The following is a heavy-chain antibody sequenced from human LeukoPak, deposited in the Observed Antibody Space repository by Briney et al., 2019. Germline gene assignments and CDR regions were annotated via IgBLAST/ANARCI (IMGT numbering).Heavy chain of an antibody. CDR1: GFTFSSYT. CDR3: ARDLPPWGYCSSTSCYTYAFDI. V-gene: IGHV3-30-3*01. J-gene: IGHJ3*02. CDR2: ISHDGSNK. D-gene: IGHD2-2*02. Sequence: GGSLRLSCAASGFTFSSYTMHWVRQAPGKGLEWVAVISHDGSNKYYADSVKGRFTISRDNSKNTLYLQMNSLRAEDTAVYYCARDLPPWGYCSSTSCYTYAFDIWGQGTMVTVSS.